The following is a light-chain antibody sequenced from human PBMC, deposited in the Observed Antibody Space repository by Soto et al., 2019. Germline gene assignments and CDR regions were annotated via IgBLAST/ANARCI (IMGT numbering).Light chain of an antibody. V-gene: IGKV1-5*01. CDR2: DAS. J-gene: IGKJ1*01. CDR3: QQYENYWT. CDR1: QSISSW. Sequence: DIPMTQSPSTLSATAGDRVTITCRASQSISSWLAWYQHKPGKAPKLLIYDASNLDSGVPSRFSGSGSGTECSLTISNLQPDDCANYYGQQYENYWTFGQGTRVEIK.